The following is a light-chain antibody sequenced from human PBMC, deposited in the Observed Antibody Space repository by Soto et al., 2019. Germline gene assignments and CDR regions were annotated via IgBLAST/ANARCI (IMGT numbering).Light chain of an antibody. J-gene: IGLJ2*01. V-gene: IGLV1-51*01. Sequence: QSVLTQPPSVSAAPGQKVTIPCSGSSSNIGNNYVSWYQQLPGTAPKLLIYDNNKRPSGIPDRFSGSKSGTSATLGITGLQTGDEADYYCGTWDSSLSAGLFGGGTKVTVL. CDR2: DNN. CDR3: GTWDSSLSAGL. CDR1: SSNIGNNY.